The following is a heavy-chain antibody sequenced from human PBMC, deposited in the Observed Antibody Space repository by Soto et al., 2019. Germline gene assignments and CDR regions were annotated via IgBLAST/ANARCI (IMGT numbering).Heavy chain of an antibody. CDR3: ARGDGGNSARWPIDY. V-gene: IGHV4-31*03. CDR1: GGSISSGGYY. Sequence: QVQLQESGPGLVKPSQTLSLTCTVSGGSISSGGYYWSWIRQHPGKGLEWIGYIYYSGSTYYNPSIKSRVTISVDTSKNQFSLKLSSVTAADTAVYYCARGDGGNSARWPIDYWGQGTLVTVSS. D-gene: IGHD2-21*02. J-gene: IGHJ4*02. CDR2: IYYSGST.